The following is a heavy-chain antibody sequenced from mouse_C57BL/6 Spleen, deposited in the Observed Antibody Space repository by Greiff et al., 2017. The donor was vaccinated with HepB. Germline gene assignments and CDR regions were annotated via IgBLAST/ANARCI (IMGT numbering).Heavy chain of an antibody. CDR2: IDPETGGT. J-gene: IGHJ1*03. Sequence: VKLQQSGAELVRPGASVTLSCKASGYTFTDYEMHWVKQTPVHGLEWIGAIDPETGGTAYNQKFKGKAILTADKSSSTAYMELRSLTSEDSAVYYCTRPGSSGWYFDVWGTGTTVTVSS. CDR3: TRPGSSGWYFDV. V-gene: IGHV1-15*01. CDR1: GYTFTDYE. D-gene: IGHD1-1*01.